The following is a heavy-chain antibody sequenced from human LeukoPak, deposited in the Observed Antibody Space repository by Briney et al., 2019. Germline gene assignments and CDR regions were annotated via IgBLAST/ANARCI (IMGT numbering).Heavy chain of an antibody. V-gene: IGHV4-59*06. J-gene: IGHJ4*02. CDR2: IYYSGST. CDR1: GGSISSYY. D-gene: IGHD4-23*01. CDR3: ARYGGDSRCFDY. Sequence: TSETLSLTCTVSGGSISSYYWSWIRQHPGKGLEWIGFIYYSGSTYQNPSLRSRVTISVDTSKNQFSLKLSSVTAADTAAYYCARYGGDSRCFDYWGQGTLVAVAS.